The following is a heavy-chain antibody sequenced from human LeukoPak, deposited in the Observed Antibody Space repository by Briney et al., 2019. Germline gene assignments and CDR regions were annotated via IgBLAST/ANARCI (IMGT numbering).Heavy chain of an antibody. J-gene: IGHJ3*02. CDR2: IYSGRST. D-gene: IGHD3-16*01. CDR3: ARVGGRDQGAFDI. CDR1: GCPFISKY. V-gene: IGHV3-66*01. Sequence: PGGALVPSWDAPGCPFISKYMRWGRQAPGKGLGGGSVIYSGRSTYYADSVKGRFTISRDNSKSTLYLQMNSLRAEDTAVYYCARVGGRDQGAFDIWGQGTIVTLSP.